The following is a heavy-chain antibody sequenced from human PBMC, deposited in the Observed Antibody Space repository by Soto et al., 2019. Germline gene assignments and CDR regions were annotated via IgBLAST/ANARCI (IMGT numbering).Heavy chain of an antibody. Sequence: QVQLVQSGAEVKKPGSSVKVSCKASGGTFSSYAISWVRQAPGQGLEWMGGIIPIFGTANYAQKFQGRVTITADESTSTAYMELSSLRSEDTAVYYCAERRPVPTTVTPSYYYYYYGMDVWGQGTTVTVSS. CDR1: GGTFSSYA. V-gene: IGHV1-69*12. D-gene: IGHD4-17*01. CDR3: AERRPVPTTVTPSYYYYYYGMDV. CDR2: IIPIFGTA. J-gene: IGHJ6*02.